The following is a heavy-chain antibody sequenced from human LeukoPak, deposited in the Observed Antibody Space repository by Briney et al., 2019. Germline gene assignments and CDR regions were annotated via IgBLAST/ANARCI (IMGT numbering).Heavy chain of an antibody. V-gene: IGHV4-31*03. CDR3: ARASYDILTGYYPTPYGMDV. CDR1: GGSISSGGYS. CDR2: IYYSGST. Sequence: SQTLSLTYTVSGGSISSGGYSWSWIRQHPGTGLEWIGYIYYSGSTYYNPSLESRVTISVDTSKNQFSLRLSSVTAADTAVYYCARASYDILTGYYPTPYGMDVWGQGTTVTVSS. D-gene: IGHD3-9*01. J-gene: IGHJ6*02.